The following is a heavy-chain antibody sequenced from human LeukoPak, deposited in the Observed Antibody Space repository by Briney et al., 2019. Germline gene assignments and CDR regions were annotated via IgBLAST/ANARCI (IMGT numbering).Heavy chain of an antibody. V-gene: IGHV4-34*01. J-gene: IGHJ3*02. CDR3: ARAMDYGDYLGAFDI. D-gene: IGHD4-17*01. CDR2: INHSGST. CDR1: GGSFSGYY. Sequence: SETLSLTCAVYGGSFSGYYWSWIRQPPGKGLEWIGEINHSGSTNYNPSLKSRVTISVDTSKNQFSLKLTSVTAADTAVYYCARAMDYGDYLGAFDIWGQGTMVTVSS.